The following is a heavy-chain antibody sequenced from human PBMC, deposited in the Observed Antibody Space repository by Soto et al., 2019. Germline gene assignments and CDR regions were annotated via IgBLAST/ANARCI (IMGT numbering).Heavy chain of an antibody. V-gene: IGHV3-30*04. CDR1: GFTFSDYP. CDR2: ISYDGRVK. J-gene: IGHJ4*02. D-gene: IGHD6-19*01. Sequence: GGSLRLSCAASGFTFSDYPMHWVRQAPGKGLEWVAVISYDGRVKYYVDSVKGRFTISRDDSKNTLYLQMNSLRVEDTALYYCAKDRDSSGWLGFDYWGQGTLVTVSS. CDR3: AKDRDSSGWLGFDY.